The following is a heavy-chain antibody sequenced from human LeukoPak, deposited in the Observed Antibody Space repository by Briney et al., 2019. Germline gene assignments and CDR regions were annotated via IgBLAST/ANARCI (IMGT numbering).Heavy chain of an antibody. D-gene: IGHD2-2*01. J-gene: IGHJ6*03. CDR2: IIPIFGTA. V-gene: IGHV1-69*05. CDR3: ARAYCSSTSCYGLLYYYYMDV. Sequence: GASVKVSCKSSGGTFSSYAISWVRPAPGQGLEWMGGIIPIFGTANYAQKFQGRVTITTDESTSTAYMELSSLRSEDTAVYYCARAYCSSTSCYGLLYYYYMDVWGKGTTVTVSS. CDR1: GGTFSSYA.